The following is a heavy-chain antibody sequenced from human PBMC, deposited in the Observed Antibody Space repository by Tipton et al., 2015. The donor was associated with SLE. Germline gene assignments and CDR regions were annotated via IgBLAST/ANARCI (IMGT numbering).Heavy chain of an antibody. CDR2: VWSGGSIK. CDR3: ARDRDYGMDV. Sequence: QLVQSGGGVVQPGRSLRLSCEASGFTFRSYGMHWVRQAPGKGLEWVGIVWSGGSIKYYSDSVKGRFTISRDNSQNTVYLQMNSLRVEDTAVYYCARDRDYGMDVWGQGTTVTVSS. CDR1: GFTFRSYG. J-gene: IGHJ6*02. V-gene: IGHV3-33*01.